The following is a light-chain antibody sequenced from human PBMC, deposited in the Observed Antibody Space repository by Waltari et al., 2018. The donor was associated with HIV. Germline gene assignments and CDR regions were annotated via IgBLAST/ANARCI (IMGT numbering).Light chain of an antibody. CDR2: AAS. CDR3: QQSYSTPET. V-gene: IGKV1-39*01. Sequence: DIQMTQSPYSLSASVGDRVTITCRASQSISSYLNWYQQKPGKAPNLLIYAASSLQSGVPSRFSGSGSGTDFTLTISSLQPEDFATYYCQQSYSTPETFGQGTKVEIK. CDR1: QSISSY. J-gene: IGKJ1*01.